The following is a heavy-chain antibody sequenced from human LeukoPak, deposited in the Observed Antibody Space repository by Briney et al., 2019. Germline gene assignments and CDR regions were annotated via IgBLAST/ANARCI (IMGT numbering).Heavy chain of an antibody. Sequence: ASVKVSCKASEYTFTGYYMHWVRQAPGQGLEWMGWINPNSGGTNYAQKFQGRVTMTRDTSISTAYMELSRLRSDDTAVYYCARGYGDRYYYYMDVWGKGTTVTVSS. CDR2: INPNSGGT. J-gene: IGHJ6*03. CDR3: ARGYGDRYYYYMDV. V-gene: IGHV1-2*02. CDR1: EYTFTGYY. D-gene: IGHD4-17*01.